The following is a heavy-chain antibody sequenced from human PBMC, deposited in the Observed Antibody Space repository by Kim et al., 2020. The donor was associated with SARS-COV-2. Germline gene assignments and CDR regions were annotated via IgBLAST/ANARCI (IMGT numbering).Heavy chain of an antibody. CDR2: MNPNSGNT. CDR3: ATLFRGVIITNYYYGMDV. D-gene: IGHD3-10*01. V-gene: IGHV1-8*01. Sequence: ASVKVSCKASGYTFTSYDINWVRQATGQGLEWMGWMNPNSGNTGYAQKFQGRVTMTRNTSISTAYMELSSLRSEDTAVYYCATLFRGVIITNYYYGMDVWGQGTTVTVSS. J-gene: IGHJ6*02. CDR1: GYTFTSYD.